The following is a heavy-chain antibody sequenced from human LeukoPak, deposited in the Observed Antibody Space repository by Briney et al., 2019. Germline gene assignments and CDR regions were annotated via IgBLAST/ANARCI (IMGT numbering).Heavy chain of an antibody. CDR3: AKDSSIVGASSFDY. Sequence: PGGSLGLSCVASGFTFYSYWMHWVRQAPGKGLVWVSCINGDGSTSNYADSVKGRFTISRDNAKNTLYLQMNSLRAEDTAVYYCAKDSSIVGASSFDYWGQGTLVTVSS. V-gene: IGHV3-74*01. CDR2: INGDGSTS. CDR1: GFTFYSYW. J-gene: IGHJ4*02. D-gene: IGHD1-26*01.